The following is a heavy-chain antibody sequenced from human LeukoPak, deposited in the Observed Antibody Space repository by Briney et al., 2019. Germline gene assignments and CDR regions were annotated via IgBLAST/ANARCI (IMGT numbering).Heavy chain of an antibody. CDR2: INGDGSSA. CDR1: GFTFRGYW. J-gene: IGHJ4*02. CDR3: ARDQYYQLLL. D-gene: IGHD2-2*01. V-gene: IGHV3-74*03. Sequence: GGSLRLSCAGSGFTFRGYWIHWVRQVPGKGLVWVSRINGDGSSATYADSVKGRFTISRDDAKNTVYLQMNNLRAEDTAVYYCARDQYYQLLLWGQGSLVTVTP.